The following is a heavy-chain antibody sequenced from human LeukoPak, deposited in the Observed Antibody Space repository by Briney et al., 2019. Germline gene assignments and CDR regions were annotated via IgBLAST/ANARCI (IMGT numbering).Heavy chain of an antibody. J-gene: IGHJ1*01. Sequence: SETLSFTCAAYGGSSSGNYWSWSGQLPGKGREWIGEINHSGSTNYNPSLKSRVTISVDTSKNQYSLKLSTVTAADTAVYYCARHMITTVTQDFQHWGQGTLVTVSS. CDR2: INHSGST. D-gene: IGHD4-17*01. CDR1: GGSSSGNY. CDR3: ARHMITTVTQDFQH. V-gene: IGHV4-34*01.